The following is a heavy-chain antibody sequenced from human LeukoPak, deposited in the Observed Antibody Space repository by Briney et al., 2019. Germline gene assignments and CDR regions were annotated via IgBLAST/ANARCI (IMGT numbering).Heavy chain of an antibody. CDR1: GGSISSYY. V-gene: IGHV4-59*01. J-gene: IGHJ6*02. CDR2: IYYSGST. CDR3: ARDTYCSGGSCDYDDYYWYGMDV. D-gene: IGHD2-15*01. Sequence: SETLSLTCTVSGGSISSYYWSWIRQPPGKGLEWIGYIYYSGSTNYNPSLKSRVTISVDTSKNQFSLKLSSVTAADTAVYYCARDTYCSGGSCDYDDYYWYGMDVWGQGTTVIVSS.